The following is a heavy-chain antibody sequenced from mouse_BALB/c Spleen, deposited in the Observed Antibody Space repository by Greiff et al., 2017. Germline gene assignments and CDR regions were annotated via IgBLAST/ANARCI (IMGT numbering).Heavy chain of an antibody. D-gene: IGHD2-2*01. J-gene: IGHJ2*01. V-gene: IGHV3-6*02. CDR3: ERGGGYEGGYFDY. CDR2: ISYDGSN. CDR1: GYSITSGYY. Sequence: EVQRVESGPGLVKPSQSLSLTCSVTGYSITSGYYWNWIRQFPGNKLEWMGYISYDGSNNYNPSLKNRISITRDASKNQFFLKLNSVTTEDTDTYYCERGGGYEGGYFDYWGQGTTLTVSS.